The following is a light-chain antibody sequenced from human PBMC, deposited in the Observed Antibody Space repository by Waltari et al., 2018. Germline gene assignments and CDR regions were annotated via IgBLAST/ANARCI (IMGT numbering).Light chain of an antibody. J-gene: IGKJ1*01. CDR2: NTY. CDR3: QNYVRLPAT. CDR1: QSVARA. V-gene: IGKV3-20*01. Sequence: EIVLTQSPGTLSLSPGERATLSCRASQSVARALAWYQQKPGQPPRLLIYNTYTRATGVPDRFSGGGSGTDFSLTISRLEPDDFAVYYCQNYVRLPATFGQGTKVEIK.